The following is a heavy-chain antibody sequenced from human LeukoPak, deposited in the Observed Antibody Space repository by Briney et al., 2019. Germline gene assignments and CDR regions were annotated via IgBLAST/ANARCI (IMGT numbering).Heavy chain of an antibody. V-gene: IGHV3-33*01. CDR3: ARVGKGRKIYSGYDDYYYYGMDV. CDR1: GFTFSSYG. J-gene: IGHJ6*02. D-gene: IGHD5-12*01. CDR2: IWYDGSNK. Sequence: PGGSLRLSCAASGFTFSSYGMHWVRQAPGKGLEWVAVIWYDGSNKYYADSVKGRFTISRDNSKNTLYLQMNSLRAEDTAVYYCARVGKGRKIYSGYDDYYYYGMDVWGQGTTVTVSS.